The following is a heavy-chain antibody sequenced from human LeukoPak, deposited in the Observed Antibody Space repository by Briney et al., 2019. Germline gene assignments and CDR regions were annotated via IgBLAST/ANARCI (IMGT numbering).Heavy chain of an antibody. V-gene: IGHV4-39*01. Sequence: SETLSLTCTVSGGSINSNSYYWGWIRQPPGEALEWIGSIYHSGYTYYNPSLKSRVTISVDTSKSQFSLKLSSVTAADTAVYYCARSSMFRGVTVDYWGQGTLVTVSS. CDR2: IYHSGYT. J-gene: IGHJ4*02. CDR1: GGSINSNSYY. CDR3: ARSSMFRGVTVDY. D-gene: IGHD3-10*01.